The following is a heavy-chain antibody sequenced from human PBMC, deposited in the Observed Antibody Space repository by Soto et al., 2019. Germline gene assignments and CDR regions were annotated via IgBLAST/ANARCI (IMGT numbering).Heavy chain of an antibody. CDR3: ERGGVAARPPFYYYGMDV. V-gene: IGHV1-69*01. CDR1: GGTFSSYA. J-gene: IGHJ6*02. Sequence: QGQLVQSGAEVKKPGSSVKVSCTASGGTFSSYAISWLRQSPVQGLEWMVGIIPIFGTANSAQKFQGRITIIADESTSTAYIYLSSQRSEDTAVYYCERGGVAARPPFYYYGMDVWGQGTTVTVSS. D-gene: IGHD6-6*01. CDR2: IIPIFGTA.